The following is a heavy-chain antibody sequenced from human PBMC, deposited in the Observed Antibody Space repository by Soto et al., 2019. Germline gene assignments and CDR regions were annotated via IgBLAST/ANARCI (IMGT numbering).Heavy chain of an antibody. CDR1: GFAFNNYG. CDR2: ISKSDYT. CDR3: AREDSIIIPAVSDF. V-gene: IGHV3-21*01. J-gene: IGHJ4*02. D-gene: IGHD2-2*01. Sequence: GGSLRLSCTVSGFAFNNYGINWVRQAPGQGLEWVSSISKSDYTYYSDSVKGRFTISRDNAKNSVSLQMNTLRVEGTAVYYCAREDSIIIPAVSDFWGQGTLVTVSS.